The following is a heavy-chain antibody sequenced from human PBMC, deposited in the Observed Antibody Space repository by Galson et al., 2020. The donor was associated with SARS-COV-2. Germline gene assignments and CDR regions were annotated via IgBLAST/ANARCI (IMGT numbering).Heavy chain of an antibody. V-gene: IGHV3-7*01. D-gene: IGHD2-15*01. J-gene: IGHJ4*02. CDR2: IKPDGSDT. Sequence: GGSLRLSCEASGFTFSGYWMSWVRQAPGKGLEWVANIKPDGSDTYYVDSVKGRFTISRDHTRNLLSLQMNSLRAEDTAVYYCARGGGTFDYWGQGTLVTVSS. CDR3: ARGGGTFDY. CDR1: GFTFSGYW.